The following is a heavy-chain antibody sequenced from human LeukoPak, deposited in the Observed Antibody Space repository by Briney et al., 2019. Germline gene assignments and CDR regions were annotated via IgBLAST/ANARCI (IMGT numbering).Heavy chain of an antibody. Sequence: ASVKVSCKASGYTFTSYGISWVRQAPGQGLEWMGWISAYNGNTNYAQKLQGRVTMTTDTSTSTAYMELRNLRSDDTAVYYCARDALIAVAGTPGDYWGQGTLVTVSS. CDR1: GYTFTSYG. V-gene: IGHV1-18*01. CDR2: ISAYNGNT. CDR3: ARDALIAVAGTPGDY. J-gene: IGHJ4*02. D-gene: IGHD6-19*01.